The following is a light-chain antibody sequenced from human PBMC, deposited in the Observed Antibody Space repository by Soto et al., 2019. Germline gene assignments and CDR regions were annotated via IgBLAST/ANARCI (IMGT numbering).Light chain of an antibody. CDR3: QQSHSTPRT. V-gene: IGKV1-39*01. Sequence: DIQMTQSPSSLSASVGDGVAITCRASQNITTFLNWYQQKPGKAPKLLIYAASTLQSGVPSRFSGSGSGTDFTLTISNLQPEDFATYSCQQSHSTPRTFGQGTQVEIK. CDR2: AAS. J-gene: IGKJ1*01. CDR1: QNITTF.